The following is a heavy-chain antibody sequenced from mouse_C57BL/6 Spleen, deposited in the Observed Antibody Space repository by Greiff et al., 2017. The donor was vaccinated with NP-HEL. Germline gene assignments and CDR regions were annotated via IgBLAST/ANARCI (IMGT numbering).Heavy chain of an antibody. CDR2: IYPGDGDI. CDR1: GYAFSSSW. V-gene: IGHV1-82*01. CDR3: ARNPCPTGYFDV. Sequence: QVQLQQSGPELVKPGASVKISCKASGYAFSSSWMNWVKQRPGKGLEWIGRIYPGDGDINYNGKFKGKATLTADKSSSTAYMQLSSLTSEDSAVYFCARNPCPTGYFDVWGTGTTVTVSS. J-gene: IGHJ1*03.